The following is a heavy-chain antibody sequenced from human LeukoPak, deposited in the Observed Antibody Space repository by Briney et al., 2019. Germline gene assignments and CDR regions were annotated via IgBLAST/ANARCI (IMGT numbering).Heavy chain of an antibody. CDR2: IYYSGST. J-gene: IGHJ6*03. D-gene: IGHD3-9*01. Sequence: SETLSLTCTVSGGSISSSSYYWGWIRQPPGKGLEWIGSIYYSGSTYYNPSLKSRVTISVDTSKNQFSLKLSSVTAADTAVYYCARVLRYFDWSGYYYYYMDVWGKGTTVTVSS. CDR1: GGSISSSSYY. CDR3: ARVLRYFDWSGYYYYYMDV. V-gene: IGHV4-39*07.